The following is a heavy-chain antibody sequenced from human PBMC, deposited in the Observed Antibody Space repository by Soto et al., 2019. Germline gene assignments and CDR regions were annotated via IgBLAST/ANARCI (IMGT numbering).Heavy chain of an antibody. Sequence: SETLSLTCTVSGGSISSYYWTWIRQPPWKGLEWIGYIYYSGSTNYNPSLKSRVTISVDTSKNQFSLKLSSVTAADTAVYYCARRDYYGSGSPTAYYFDYWGQGTLVTVSS. CDR3: ARRDYYGSGSPTAYYFDY. J-gene: IGHJ4*02. CDR2: IYYSGST. D-gene: IGHD3-10*01. V-gene: IGHV4-59*12. CDR1: GGSISSYY.